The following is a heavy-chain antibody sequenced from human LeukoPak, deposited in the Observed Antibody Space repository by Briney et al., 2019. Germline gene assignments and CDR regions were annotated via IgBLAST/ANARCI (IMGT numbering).Heavy chain of an antibody. D-gene: IGHD6-13*01. V-gene: IGHV1-46*01. J-gene: IGHJ3*02. CDR1: GYTFTSYY. CDR2: INPSGGST. CDR3: ARGRIAAAYDAFDI. Sequence: ASVKVSCKASGYTFTSYYTHWVRQAPGQGLEWMGIINPSGGSTSYAQKFQGRVTMTREMPTSTVYMELSSLRSEDTAVYYCARGRIAAAYDAFDIWGQGTMVTVSS.